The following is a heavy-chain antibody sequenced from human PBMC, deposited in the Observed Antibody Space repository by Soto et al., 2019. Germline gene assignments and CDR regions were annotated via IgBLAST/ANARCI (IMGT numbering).Heavy chain of an antibody. CDR3: ARPHLDIVATLSYFDY. J-gene: IGHJ4*02. D-gene: IGHD5-12*01. V-gene: IGHV1-3*01. CDR2: INAGNGNT. CDR1: GYTFTSYA. Sequence: SVKVSCKASGYTFTSYAMHWVRQAPGQRLEWMGWINAGNGNTKYSQKFQGRVTITRDTSASTAYMELSSLGSEDTAVYYCARPHLDIVATLSYFDYWGQGTLVTVSS.